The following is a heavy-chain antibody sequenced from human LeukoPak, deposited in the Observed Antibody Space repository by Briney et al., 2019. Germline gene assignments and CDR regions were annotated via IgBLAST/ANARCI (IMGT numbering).Heavy chain of an antibody. J-gene: IGHJ6*02. V-gene: IGHV1-18*01. D-gene: IGHD3-3*01. CDR2: ISAYNGNT. CDR1: GYTFTSYG. Sequence: ASVKASCKASGYTFTSYGISWVRQAPGQGLEWMGWISAYNGNTNYAQKLQGRVTMTTDTSTSTAYMELRSLRSDDTAVYYCAREGAPNRRYYDFWSGYSSTKYGMDVWGQGTTVTVSS. CDR3: AREGAPNRRYYDFWSGYSSTKYGMDV.